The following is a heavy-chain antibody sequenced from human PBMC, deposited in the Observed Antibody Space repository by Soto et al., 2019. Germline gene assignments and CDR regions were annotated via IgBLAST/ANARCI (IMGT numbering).Heavy chain of an antibody. J-gene: IGHJ4*02. CDR1: GFSFSNYG. CDR3: AKDRSELEFDY. Sequence: QVQLVESGGGVVQPGTSLRLSCAASGFSFSNYGMHWVRQAPGKGLEWVAEISFDGSNKFYADSVKGRFTISRDNSKNTVSLQMNSLRREDTVVYYCAKDRSELEFDYWGQGTLVTVSS. V-gene: IGHV3-30*18. CDR2: ISFDGSNK. D-gene: IGHD1-1*01.